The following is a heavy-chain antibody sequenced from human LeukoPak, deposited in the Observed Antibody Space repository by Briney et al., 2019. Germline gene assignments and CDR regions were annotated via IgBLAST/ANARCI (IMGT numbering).Heavy chain of an antibody. D-gene: IGHD3-10*01. J-gene: IGHJ6*03. V-gene: IGHV5-51*01. CDR2: IYPGDSDT. CDR3: ARLDSGGFGELLWYMDV. Sequence: RGESLKISCKGSGYSFTSYWIGWVRQMPGKGLEWMGIIYPGDSDTRYSPSFQGQVTISADKSISTAYLQWSSLKASDTAMYYCARLDSGGFGELLWYMDVWGKGTTVTVSS. CDR1: GYSFTSYW.